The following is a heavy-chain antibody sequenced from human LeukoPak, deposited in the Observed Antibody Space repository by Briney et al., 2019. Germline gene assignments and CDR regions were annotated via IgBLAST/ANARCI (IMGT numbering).Heavy chain of an antibody. D-gene: IGHD3-22*01. CDR3: AKGRTYYYDSSGYYGDY. V-gene: IGHV3-23*01. Sequence: GGSLRLSCAASGFTFSSYAMSWVRQAPGKGLEWVSAISGSGGSIYYADSVKGRFTISRDNSKNTLYLQMNSLRAEDTAVYYCAKGRTYYYDSSGYYGDYWGQGTLVTVSS. J-gene: IGHJ4*02. CDR2: ISGSGGSI. CDR1: GFTFSSYA.